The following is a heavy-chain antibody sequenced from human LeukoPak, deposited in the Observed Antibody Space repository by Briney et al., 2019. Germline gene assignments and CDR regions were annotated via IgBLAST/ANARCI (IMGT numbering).Heavy chain of an antibody. J-gene: IGHJ6*02. CDR2: ISGSGGST. V-gene: IGHV3-23*01. Sequence: GGSLRLSCAASGFTFSSYAMSWVRQAPGKGLEWVSAISGSGGSTYYADSVKGRFTISRDNAKNSLYLQMNSLRAEDTAVYYCARGGDYHYYYYGMDVWGQGTTVTVSS. CDR3: ARGGDYHYYYYGMDV. CDR1: GFTFSSYA. D-gene: IGHD4-17*01.